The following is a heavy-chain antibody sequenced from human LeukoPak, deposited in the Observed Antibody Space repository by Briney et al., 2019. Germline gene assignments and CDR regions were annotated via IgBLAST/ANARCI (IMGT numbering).Heavy chain of an antibody. D-gene: IGHD6-19*01. V-gene: IGHV4-34*01. Sequence: PSETLSLTCAVYGGSLSGYYWSWIRQPPGKGLEWIGEINHSGSTNYNPSLKSRVTISVDTSKNQFSLKLSSVTAADTAVYYCASRRQWLVRFDYWGQGTLVTVSS. CDR2: INHSGST. CDR1: GGSLSGYY. J-gene: IGHJ4*02. CDR3: ASRRQWLVRFDY.